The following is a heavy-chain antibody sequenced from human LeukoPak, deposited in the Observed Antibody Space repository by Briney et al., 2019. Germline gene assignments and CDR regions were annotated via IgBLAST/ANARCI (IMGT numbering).Heavy chain of an antibody. CDR1: GGTFISYA. V-gene: IGHV1-69*05. D-gene: IGHD5-24*01. CDR2: IIPIFGTA. CDR3: ARGSPVEMATADAFDI. Sequence: SVKVSCKASGGTFISYAISWVRQAPGQGLEWMGGIIPIFGTANYAQKFQGRVTITTDESTSTAYMELSSLRSEDTAVYYCARGSPVEMATADAFDIWGQGTMVTVSS. J-gene: IGHJ3*02.